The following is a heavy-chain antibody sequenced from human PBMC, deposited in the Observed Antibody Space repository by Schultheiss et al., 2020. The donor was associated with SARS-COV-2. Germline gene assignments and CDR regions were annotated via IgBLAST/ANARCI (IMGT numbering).Heavy chain of an antibody. CDR3: ARDWGFGVVTQPYY. CDR2: ISYDGSNK. J-gene: IGHJ4*02. CDR1: GFTVSSNY. V-gene: IGHV3-30*03. Sequence: GGSLRLSCAASGFTVSSNYMSWVRQAPGKGLEWVAVISYDGSNKYYADSVKGRFTISRDNSKNTLYLQMNSLRAEDTAVYYCARDWGFGVVTQPYYWGQGTLVTVSS. D-gene: IGHD3-3*01.